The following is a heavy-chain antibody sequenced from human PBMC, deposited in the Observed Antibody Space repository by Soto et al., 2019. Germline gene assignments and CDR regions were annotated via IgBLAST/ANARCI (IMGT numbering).Heavy chain of an antibody. CDR1: GGTISSSSYY. Sequence: SETLSLTCTVSGGTISSSSYYWGWIRQPPGKGLEWIGSIYDSGSTSYNPYIKSRVTISVDTYKNQFSLKLSSVTAAYTAVYYCARVRNDYGDYEGTGGFDYWGQGTLVTVSS. D-gene: IGHD4-17*01. CDR2: IYDSGST. V-gene: IGHV4-39*07. J-gene: IGHJ4*02. CDR3: ARVRNDYGDYEGTGGFDY.